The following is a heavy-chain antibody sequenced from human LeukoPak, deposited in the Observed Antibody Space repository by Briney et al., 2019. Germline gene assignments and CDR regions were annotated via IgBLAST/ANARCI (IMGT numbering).Heavy chain of an antibody. V-gene: IGHV4-59*01. CDR1: GGSISSYY. J-gene: IGHJ2*01. Sequence: PPETLSLTCTVSGGSISSYYWSWIRQPPGRGLEWIGYISYSGGTNYNPSLKSRVTMSVDTSKNQFSLKLTSVTAADTAFYYCARAKGYCTGDSCYGSYWYFDLWGRGTLVTVSS. CDR2: ISYSGGT. CDR3: ARAKGYCTGDSCYGSYWYFDL. D-gene: IGHD2-15*01.